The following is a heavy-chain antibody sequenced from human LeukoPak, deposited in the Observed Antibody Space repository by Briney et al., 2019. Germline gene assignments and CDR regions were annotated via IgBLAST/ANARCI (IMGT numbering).Heavy chain of an antibody. D-gene: IGHD2-2*01. CDR3: ARLRRGCSSTSCFFDY. Sequence: GESLKISCKGSGYSFTSYWIGWVRQMPGKGLEWMGIIYPGDSDTRYSPSFQSQVTISADKSISTAYLRWSSLKASDTAMYYCARLRRGCSSTSCFFDYWGQGTLVTVSS. J-gene: IGHJ4*02. CDR1: GYSFTSYW. V-gene: IGHV5-51*01. CDR2: IYPGDSDT.